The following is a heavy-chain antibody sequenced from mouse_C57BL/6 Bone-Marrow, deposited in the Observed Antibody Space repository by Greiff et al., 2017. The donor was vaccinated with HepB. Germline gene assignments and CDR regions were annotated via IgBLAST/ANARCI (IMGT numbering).Heavy chain of an antibody. CDR3: ARHDAY. Sequence: EVKLVESGGDLVKPGGSLKLSCAASGFTFSSYGMSWVRQTPDKRLEWVATISSGGSYTYYPDSVKGRFTISRDNAKNTLYLQMSSLKSEDTAMYYCARHDAYWGQGTLVTVSA. CDR2: ISSGGSYT. V-gene: IGHV5-6*01. CDR1: GFTFSSYG. J-gene: IGHJ3*01.